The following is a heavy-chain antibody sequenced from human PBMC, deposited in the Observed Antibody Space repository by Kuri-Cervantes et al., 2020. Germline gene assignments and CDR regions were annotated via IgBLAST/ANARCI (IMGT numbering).Heavy chain of an antibody. J-gene: IGHJ5*02. D-gene: IGHD3-3*01. V-gene: IGHV4-61*02. CDR2: IYTSGST. Sequence: SCTVSCGSISSVSYYWSWIRQPAGKGLEWIGRIYTSGSTNYNPSLKSRVTISVDTSKNQFHLKLSSVTAADTAVYYCARRDTYYDFWSGYYYSTIRGWFDPWGQGTLVTVSS. CDR3: ARRDTYYDFWSGYYYSTIRGWFDP. CDR1: CGSISSVSYY.